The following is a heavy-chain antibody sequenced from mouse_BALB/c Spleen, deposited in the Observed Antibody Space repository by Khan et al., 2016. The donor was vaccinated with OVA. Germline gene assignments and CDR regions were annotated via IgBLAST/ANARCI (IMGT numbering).Heavy chain of an antibody. V-gene: IGHV5-17*02. J-gene: IGHJ1*01. D-gene: IGHD2-1*01. CDR1: GFTFSSFG. CDR2: ISSGSITI. CDR3: ARSGGNFHWYFDV. Sequence: EVELVASGGGLVQPGGSRKLSCAASGFTFSSFGMHWVRQAPKKGLAWVAYISSGSITIYYVDTVKGRFTISRDNPKNTLFLQMTSLRSEDTAMYYGARSGGNFHWYFDVWGAGTSVTVAS.